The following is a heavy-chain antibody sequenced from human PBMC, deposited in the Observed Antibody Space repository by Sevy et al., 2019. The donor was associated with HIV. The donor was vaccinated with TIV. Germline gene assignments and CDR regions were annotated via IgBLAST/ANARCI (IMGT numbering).Heavy chain of an antibody. CDR3: SRDLRLRGYSYGCFDY. D-gene: IGHD5-18*01. V-gene: IGHV1-2*02. CDR1: GYTFTGQY. J-gene: IGHJ4*02. CDR2: INPNSGDT. Sequence: ASVKVSCKASGYTFTGQYIHWVRQAPGQGLEWMGWINPNSGDTNYEQELQGRVTMTRDTSIHTAYMELSGLKSDDTAVYYCSRDLRLRGYSYGCFDYWGQGTLVTVSS.